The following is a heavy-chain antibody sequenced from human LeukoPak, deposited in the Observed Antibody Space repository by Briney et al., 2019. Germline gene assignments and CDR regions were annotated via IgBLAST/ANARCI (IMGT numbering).Heavy chain of an antibody. Sequence: GGSLRLSCAASGFTFSTYTMNWVRQAPGKGLEWVSSISSSIFHAYDADSLEGPFTSSRDNAKDSLYLYMNDLRPEDTAVYYCARDRFGGYDFDQWGQGTLVIVSS. CDR1: GFTFSTYT. D-gene: IGHD5-12*01. J-gene: IGHJ4*02. CDR3: ARDRFGGYDFDQ. CDR2: ISSSIFHA. V-gene: IGHV3-21*01.